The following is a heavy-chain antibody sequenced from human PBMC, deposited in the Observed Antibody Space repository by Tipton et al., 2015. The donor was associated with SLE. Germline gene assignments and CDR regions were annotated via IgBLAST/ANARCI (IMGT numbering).Heavy chain of an antibody. CDR1: GFTFSSYA. Sequence: RSLRLSCAASGFTFSSYAMHWVRQAPGKGLEWVAVISYDGSNKYYADSVKGRFTISRDNSKNTLYLQMNSLRAEDTAVYYCARYVHYYDSSGYYSAFDIWGQGTMVTVSS. D-gene: IGHD3-22*01. V-gene: IGHV3-30-3*01. J-gene: IGHJ3*02. CDR2: ISYDGSNK. CDR3: ARYVHYYDSSGYYSAFDI.